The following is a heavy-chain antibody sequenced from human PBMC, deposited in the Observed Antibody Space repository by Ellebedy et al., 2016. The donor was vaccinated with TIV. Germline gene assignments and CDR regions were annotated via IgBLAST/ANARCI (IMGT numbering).Heavy chain of an antibody. D-gene: IGHD6-13*01. CDR2: ISGFEQST. J-gene: IGHJ4*02. CDR3: TKDSGFVAAAGTGY. V-gene: IGHV3-23*01. Sequence: GESLKISCAASGFTFRSYNMNWVRQAPGKGLEWVSGISGFEQSTHYADSVEGRFAISRDNSKNTLYLQMNSLRVEDTAVYYCTKDSGFVAAAGTGYWGQGTLVTVSS. CDR1: GFTFRSYN.